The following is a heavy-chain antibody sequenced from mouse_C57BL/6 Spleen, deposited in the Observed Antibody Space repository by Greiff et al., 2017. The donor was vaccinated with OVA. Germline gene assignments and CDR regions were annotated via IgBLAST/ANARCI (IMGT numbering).Heavy chain of an antibody. CDR2: IWWYDDK. CDR3: ARKAYSNYFDD. J-gene: IGHJ2*01. Sequence: QVQLKESGPGILQPSQTLSLTCSFSGFSLSTFGMGVGWIRQPSGKGLEWLAHIWWYDDKYYNPVLKSRPTISKDASNTQVLLMIANVDTADTATYYCARKAYSNYFDDWGEGTTLTVSS. D-gene: IGHD2-5*01. V-gene: IGHV8-8*01. CDR1: GFSLSTFGMG.